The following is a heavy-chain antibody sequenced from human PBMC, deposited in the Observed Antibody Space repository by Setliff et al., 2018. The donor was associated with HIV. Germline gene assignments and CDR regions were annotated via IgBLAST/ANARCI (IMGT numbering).Heavy chain of an antibody. CDR1: GFSFSSYG. CDR2: ISYDGSEK. V-gene: IGHV3-30*18. D-gene: IGHD5-18*01. Sequence: PGGSLRLSCAASGFSFSSYGMHWVRQAPGKGLEWVAVISYDGSEKYCADSVKGRFTISRDNSKNTLYLQMNSLGADDTAMYYCAKDQGHTAMAYVDNWGQGTLVTVSS. J-gene: IGHJ4*02. CDR3: AKDQGHTAMAYVDN.